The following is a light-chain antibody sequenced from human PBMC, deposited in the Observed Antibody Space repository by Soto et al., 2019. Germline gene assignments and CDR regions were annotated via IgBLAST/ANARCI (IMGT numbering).Light chain of an antibody. Sequence: DIEMTQSTKTLSASVGDRVTITCRASQSISSWLAWYQQKPGKAPKLLIYDASSLESGVPSRFSGSGSGTEFTLTISSLPPDDFATYYCQQYNSYWTFGQGTKVDIK. CDR3: QQYNSYWT. J-gene: IGKJ1*01. CDR1: QSISSW. CDR2: DAS. V-gene: IGKV1-5*01.